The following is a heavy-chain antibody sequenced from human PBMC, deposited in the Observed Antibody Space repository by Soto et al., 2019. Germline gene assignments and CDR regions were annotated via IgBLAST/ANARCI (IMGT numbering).Heavy chain of an antibody. J-gene: IGHJ6*02. CDR2: IFSDNER. Sequence: QVTLKESGPALVKPTETLTLTCTVSGFSLTTGKMGVSWIRQPPGKALEWLAHIFSDNERSYSTSLQGRLTISKDTSVSQVVLSMTNVDPVDTVTYYCARMKVDSYQFYYAMDVWGQGTTVTVSS. D-gene: IGHD3-9*01. CDR1: GFSLTTGKMG. CDR3: ARMKVDSYQFYYAMDV. V-gene: IGHV2-26*01.